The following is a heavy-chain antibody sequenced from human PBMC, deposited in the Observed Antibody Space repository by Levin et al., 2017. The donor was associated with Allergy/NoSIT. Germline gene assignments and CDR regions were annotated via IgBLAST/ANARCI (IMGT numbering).Heavy chain of an antibody. CDR3: AIRRGASGWYGGGYDY. CDR2: ISGSGGST. CDR1: GFTFSSYA. Sequence: GGSLRLSCAASGFTFSSYAMSWVRQAPGKGLEWVSAISGSGGSTYYADSVKGRFTISRDNSKNTLYLQMNSLRAEDTAVYYCAIRRGASGWYGGGYDYWGQGTLVTVSS. V-gene: IGHV3-23*01. J-gene: IGHJ4*02. D-gene: IGHD6-19*01.